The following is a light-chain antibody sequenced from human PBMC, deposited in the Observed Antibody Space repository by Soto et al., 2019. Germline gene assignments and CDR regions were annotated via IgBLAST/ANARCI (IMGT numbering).Light chain of an antibody. J-gene: IGKJ5*01. CDR2: DAS. V-gene: IGKV3-15*01. Sequence: EIVMTQSPATLSVSPGERATLSCRASQSVSSNLAWYQQKPGQAPRLLIYDASTRATGIPARLSGSGSGTEFTLTISSLQSEDFAVYYCQQYNDWPPSITFGQGTRLEIK. CDR1: QSVSSN. CDR3: QQYNDWPPSIT.